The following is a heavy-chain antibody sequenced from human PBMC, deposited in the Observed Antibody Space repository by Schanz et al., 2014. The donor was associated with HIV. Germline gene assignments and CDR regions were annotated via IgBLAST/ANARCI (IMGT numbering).Heavy chain of an antibody. CDR2: ISGSGVST. CDR3: AKMARSVAANTNFDY. D-gene: IGHD6-19*01. J-gene: IGHJ4*02. CDR1: GFTFSNFA. V-gene: IGHV3-23*01. Sequence: EVQMLESGGGSVQPGGSLRLSCAASGFTFSNFAMSWVRQAPGKGLEWVSSISGSGVSTFYAGSVKGRFAISRAKSKNTLYLQMNSLRVEDTAVYYCAKMARSVAANTNFDYWGQGTLVTVSS.